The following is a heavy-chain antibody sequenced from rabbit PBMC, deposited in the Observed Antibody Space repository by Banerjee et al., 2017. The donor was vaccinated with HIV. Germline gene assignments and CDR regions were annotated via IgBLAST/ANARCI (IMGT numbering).Heavy chain of an antibody. J-gene: IGHJ4*01. CDR1: GFDFSSYG. V-gene: IGHV1S47*01. D-gene: IGHD2-1*01. Sequence: QEQLVESGGGLVQPGGSLKLSCKASGFDFSSYGVSWVRQAPGKGLEWSGYIDPVFRSTYYASWVNGRFTISSHNAQNTLYLQLNSLTAADTATYFCVSYDDYGDRNLWGQGTLVTVS. CDR2: IDPVFRST. CDR3: VSYDDYGDRNL.